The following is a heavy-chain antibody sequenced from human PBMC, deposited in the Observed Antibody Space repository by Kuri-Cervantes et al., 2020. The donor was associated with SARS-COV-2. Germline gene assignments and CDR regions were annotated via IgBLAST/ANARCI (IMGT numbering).Heavy chain of an antibody. V-gene: IGHV3-21*01. CDR1: GFTFSSYS. Sequence: WSLRLSCAASGFTFSSYSMNWVRQAPGKGLEWVSSISSSSSYIYYADSVKGRFTISRDNAKNSLYLQMNSLRAEDTAVYYCARAITVTDAFDIWGQGTMVTVSS. CDR2: ISSSSSYI. CDR3: ARAITVTDAFDI. D-gene: IGHD4-17*01. J-gene: IGHJ3*02.